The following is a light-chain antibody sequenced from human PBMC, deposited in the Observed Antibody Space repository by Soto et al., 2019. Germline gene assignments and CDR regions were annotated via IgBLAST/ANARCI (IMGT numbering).Light chain of an antibody. J-gene: IGLJ1*01. CDR1: SSDVGGYNY. CDR3: SSYVGTNSYV. CDR2: EVY. V-gene: IGLV2-8*01. Sequence: QSVLTQPPSASGSPGQSVTISCTGTSSDVGGYNYVSWYQHHPGKAPKLIIYEVYKRPSGVPDRFFGSKSGNTAALTVSRLQAEDEADYYCSSYVGTNSYVFGTGTKVTVL.